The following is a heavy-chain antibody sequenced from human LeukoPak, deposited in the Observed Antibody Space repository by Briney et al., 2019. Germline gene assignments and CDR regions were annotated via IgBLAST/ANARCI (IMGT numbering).Heavy chain of an antibody. Sequence: SETLSLTCTVSGGSISTSSYFWGWIRQPPGKGLEWIGSIYYSGITFYNPSLKSRLTISVDTSTNQFSLKLTSVTAADTAVYYCARPLDTTFFHAFDIWGQGTMVTVSS. J-gene: IGHJ3*02. V-gene: IGHV4-39*01. CDR1: GGSISTSSYF. D-gene: IGHD2/OR15-2a*01. CDR2: IYYSGIT. CDR3: ARPLDTTFFHAFDI.